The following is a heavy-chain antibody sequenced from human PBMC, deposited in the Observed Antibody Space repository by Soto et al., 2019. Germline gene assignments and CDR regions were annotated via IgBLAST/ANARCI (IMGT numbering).Heavy chain of an antibody. J-gene: IGHJ6*02. CDR1: GFTFSSYG. CDR2: ISYDGRNK. V-gene: IGHV3-30*18. Sequence: GGSLRLSCAASGFTFSSYGMHWVRQAPGKGLEWVAVISYDGRNKYYADAVKGRFTISRDNSKNTLYLQMGSLRAEDTAVYYCVKDGSSGWPYFYDMDVWGQGTTVT. CDR3: VKDGSSGWPYFYDMDV. D-gene: IGHD6-19*01.